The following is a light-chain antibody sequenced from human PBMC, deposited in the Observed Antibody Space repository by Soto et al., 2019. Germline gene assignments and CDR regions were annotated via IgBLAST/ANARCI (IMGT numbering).Light chain of an antibody. J-gene: IGKJ4*01. V-gene: IGKV1-6*01. CDR2: TAF. CDR1: QAIRND. Sequence: PMTQSPSSLSASVGDRVIITCRASQAIRNDLGWYQQKPGKAPNLLIYTAFSLQSGVPSRFSGSGSGTDFTLTISSLQPEDFATYYCIQDYNYPLTFGGGTKVDI. CDR3: IQDYNYPLT.